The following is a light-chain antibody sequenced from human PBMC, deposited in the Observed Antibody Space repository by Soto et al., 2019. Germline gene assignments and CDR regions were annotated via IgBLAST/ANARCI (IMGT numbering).Light chain of an antibody. Sequence: EIVLTQSPGTLSLSPGERATLSCRAGQSVSSSYLAWYQQKPGQAPRLLIYGASNRATGIPTRFSGSASGTDFTLTISSLEPEDFGVYSCQQRSDWPPSLTFGGGTKVDIK. CDR1: QSVSSSY. V-gene: IGKV3D-20*02. CDR2: GAS. J-gene: IGKJ4*01. CDR3: QQRSDWPPSLT.